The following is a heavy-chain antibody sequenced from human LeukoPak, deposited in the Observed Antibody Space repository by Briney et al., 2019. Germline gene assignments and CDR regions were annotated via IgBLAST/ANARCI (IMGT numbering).Heavy chain of an antibody. V-gene: IGHV2-70*01. CDR2: IDWDDDK. CDR1: GFSLRTSGMC. Sequence: SGPTLVNPTPPLTLTCTFSGFSLRTSGMCVSWIRHPPEKALEWLALIDWDDDKYYITSLKTRLTISKDTSKNQVVLTMTNMDPVDTATYYCARTPYSSGWYDYWGQGTLVTVSS. CDR3: ARTPYSSGWYDY. J-gene: IGHJ4*02. D-gene: IGHD6-19*01.